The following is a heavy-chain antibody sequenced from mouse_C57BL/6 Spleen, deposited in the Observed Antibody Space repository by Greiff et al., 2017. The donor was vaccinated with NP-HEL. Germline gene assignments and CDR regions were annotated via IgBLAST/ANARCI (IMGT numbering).Heavy chain of an antibody. CDR1: GYTFTSYG. Sequence: VQGVESGAELARPGASVKLSCKASGYTFTSYGISWVKQRTGQGLEWIGEIYPRSGNTYYNEKFKGKATLTADKSSSTAYMELRSLTSEDSAVYFCARKRVTTVVEWGLFDYWGQGTTLTVSS. J-gene: IGHJ2*01. D-gene: IGHD1-1*01. V-gene: IGHV1-81*01. CDR2: IYPRSGNT. CDR3: ARKRVTTVVEWGLFDY.